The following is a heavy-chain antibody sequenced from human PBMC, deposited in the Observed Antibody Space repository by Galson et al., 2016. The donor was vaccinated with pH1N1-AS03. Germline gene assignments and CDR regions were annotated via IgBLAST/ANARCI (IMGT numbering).Heavy chain of an antibody. CDR2: ISTSGSYS. J-gene: IGHJ3*01. Sequence: SLRLSCAASGFTFSDYYMSWIRQGPGKGLEWVSYISTSGSYSNYADAMEGRFTISRDNSRNSLSLQMDSLRVEDTAVYYCARGGVSSGWSRDAFEVWGQGTLVIVSS. CDR3: ARGGVSSGWSRDAFEV. CDR1: GFTFSDYY. D-gene: IGHD6-19*01. V-gene: IGHV3-11*06.